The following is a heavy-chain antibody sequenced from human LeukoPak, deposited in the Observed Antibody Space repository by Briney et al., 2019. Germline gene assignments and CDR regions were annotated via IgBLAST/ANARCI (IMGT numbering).Heavy chain of an antibody. J-gene: IGHJ4*02. CDR3: ARVSYFWSGYYMFDY. Sequence: SETLSITYTVYGWPFSCYYWSWIRQPPGKGLEWIGEINHSGTTNYNPSLKSRVTIAVVTSKNQFSLKLSSVTAADTAVYYCARVSYFWSGYYMFDYWGQGTLVTVSS. CDR1: GWPFSCYY. D-gene: IGHD3-3*01. CDR2: INHSGTT. V-gene: IGHV4-34*01.